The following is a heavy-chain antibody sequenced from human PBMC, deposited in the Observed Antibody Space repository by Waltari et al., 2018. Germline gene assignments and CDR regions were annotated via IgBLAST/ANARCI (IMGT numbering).Heavy chain of an antibody. Sequence: QEHLVESGGGVVQPGLSLRLSCSLSGFSPIHFALHWVRPAPGKGLGGVAGIWAIDRGFYAESVEGRFTISRDDSRNRLFLQMNSLRVDDTAVYYCARDPGGSHHGMDVWGQGTTVIVSS. D-gene: IGHD3-10*01. CDR3: ARDPGGSHHGMDV. CDR1: GFSPIHFA. V-gene: IGHV3-33*02. J-gene: IGHJ6*02. CDR2: IWAIDRG.